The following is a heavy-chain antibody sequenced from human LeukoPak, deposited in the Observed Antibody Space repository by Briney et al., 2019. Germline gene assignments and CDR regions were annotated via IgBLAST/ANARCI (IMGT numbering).Heavy chain of an antibody. D-gene: IGHD2-2*03. J-gene: IGHJ3*02. Sequence: GGSLRLSCVTSGFTFSNHAMHWVRQGPGKGLEWVAVISDDGSSKFYTDSVKGRFTISRDNSKNTLFLQIDSLRPEDTAVYYCARVDDLDVFDIWGQGTLVTVSS. CDR1: GFTFSNHA. CDR3: ARVDDLDVFDI. CDR2: ISDDGSSK. V-gene: IGHV3-30*04.